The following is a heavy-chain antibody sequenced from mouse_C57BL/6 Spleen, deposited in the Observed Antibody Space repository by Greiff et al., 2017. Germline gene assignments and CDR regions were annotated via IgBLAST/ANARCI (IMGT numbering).Heavy chain of an antibody. D-gene: IGHD1-1*01. CDR2: INPGSGGT. V-gene: IGHV1-54*01. CDR3: AREGGYYGTSAWFAY. J-gene: IGHJ3*01. CDR1: GYAFTNYL. Sequence: VQLQQSGAELVRPGTSVKVSCKASGYAFTNYLIEWVKQRPGQGLEWIGVINPGSGGTNYNEKFKGKATLTADKSSSTAYMQLSSLTSEDSAVYFCAREGGYYGTSAWFAYWGQGTLVTVSA.